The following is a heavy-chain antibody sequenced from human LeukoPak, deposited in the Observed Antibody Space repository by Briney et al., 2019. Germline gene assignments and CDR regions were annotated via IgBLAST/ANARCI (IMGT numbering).Heavy chain of an antibody. J-gene: IGHJ4*02. CDR1: GFTFSSYA. CDR3: ARAICSSTSCGFDY. Sequence: GGSLRLSCAASGFTFSSYAMHWVRQAPGKGLEWVAVISYDGSNKYYADSVKGRFTISRDNSKNTLYLQMNSLRAEDTAVYYCARAICSSTSCGFDYWGQGTLVTVSS. V-gene: IGHV3-30-3*01. D-gene: IGHD2-2*01. CDR2: ISYDGSNK.